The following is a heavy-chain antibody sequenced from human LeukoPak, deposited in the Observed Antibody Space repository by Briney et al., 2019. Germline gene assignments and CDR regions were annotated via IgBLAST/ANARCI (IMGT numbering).Heavy chain of an antibody. CDR2: ISYDGSNK. Sequence: PGGSLRLSCAASGFTFSNYAIHWVRQAPGKGLEWVAVISYDGSNKYYADSVKGQFTISRDNCKNTLYLQMNSLRAEDTAVYYCARGMGYYDSSGYYVDFDYWGQGTLVTVSS. J-gene: IGHJ4*02. CDR3: ARGMGYYDSSGYYVDFDY. CDR1: GFTFSNYA. V-gene: IGHV3-30*04. D-gene: IGHD3-22*01.